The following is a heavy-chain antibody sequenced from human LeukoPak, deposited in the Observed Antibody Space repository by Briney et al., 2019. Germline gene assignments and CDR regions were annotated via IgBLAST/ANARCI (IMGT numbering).Heavy chain of an antibody. CDR1: GGSFSGYY. Sequence: SETLSLTCAVYGGSFSGYYWSWIRRPPGKGLEWIGEINHSGSTNYNPSLKSRVTISVDTSKNQFSLKLSSVTAADTAVYYCAREVVVVTATAFDYWGQGTLVTVSS. CDR2: INHSGST. D-gene: IGHD2-21*02. CDR3: AREVVVVTATAFDY. V-gene: IGHV4-34*01. J-gene: IGHJ4*02.